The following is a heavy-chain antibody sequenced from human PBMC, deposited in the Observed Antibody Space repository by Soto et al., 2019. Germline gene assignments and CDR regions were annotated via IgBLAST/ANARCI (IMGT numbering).Heavy chain of an antibody. Sequence: SVKVSCKASGGTFSSYAISWVRQAPGQGLEWMGGIIPIFGTANYAQKFQGRVTITADESTSTAYMELSSLRSEDTAVYYCARGGYYDSSGYYYESDFGYWGQGTLVTVSS. CDR2: IIPIFGTA. V-gene: IGHV1-69*13. CDR1: GGTFSSYA. CDR3: ARGGYYDSSGYYYESDFGY. D-gene: IGHD3-22*01. J-gene: IGHJ4*02.